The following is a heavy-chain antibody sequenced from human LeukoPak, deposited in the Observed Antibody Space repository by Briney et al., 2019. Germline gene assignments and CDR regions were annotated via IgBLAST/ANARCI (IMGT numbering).Heavy chain of an antibody. Sequence: GGSLRLSCAASGFTFNDYYMSWIRQAPGKGLEWLSYINIGGTNTHYADSVKGRFTISRHNAKKSLYLEMNNLRAEDTAVYYCATDGAGFDTWGQGVLVTVSS. V-gene: IGHV3-11*01. CDR3: ATDGAGFDT. CDR2: INIGGTNT. CDR1: GFTFNDYY. J-gene: IGHJ5*02.